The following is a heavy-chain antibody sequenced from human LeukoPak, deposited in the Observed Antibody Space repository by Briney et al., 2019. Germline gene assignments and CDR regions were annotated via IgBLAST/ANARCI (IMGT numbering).Heavy chain of an antibody. D-gene: IGHD6-6*01. CDR3: ARDLSIAAFGN. V-gene: IGHV3-30*03. CDR1: GFSFSSYS. J-gene: IGHJ4*02. CDR2: ISYDGSNK. Sequence: GGSLRLSCAASGFSFSSYSMTWVRQAPGKGLEWVAVISYDGSNKYYADSVKGRFTISRDNSKNTLYLQMNSLRAEDTAVYYCARDLSIAAFGNWGQGTLVTVSS.